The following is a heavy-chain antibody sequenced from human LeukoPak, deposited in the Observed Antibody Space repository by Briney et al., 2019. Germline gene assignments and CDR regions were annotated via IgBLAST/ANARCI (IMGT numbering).Heavy chain of an antibody. J-gene: IGHJ4*02. CDR1: GYSISSGYY. Sequence: PSETLSLTCTVSGYSISSGYYWGWIRQPPGKGLEWIGSIYHSGSTYYNPSLKSRVTRSVDTSKNQFSLKLSSVTAADTAVYYCARSIVVVPAAVDYWGQGTLVTVSS. V-gene: IGHV4-38-2*02. CDR3: ARSIVVVPAAVDY. CDR2: IYHSGST. D-gene: IGHD2-2*01.